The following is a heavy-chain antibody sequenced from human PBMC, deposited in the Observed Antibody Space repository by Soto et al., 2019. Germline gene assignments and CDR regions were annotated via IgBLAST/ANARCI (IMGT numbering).Heavy chain of an antibody. Sequence: QVQLVESGGGVVQPGGSLRLSCAASGFTFRNHAMHWVRQAPGKGLECLAVIAHDGSNAFYRDSVKGRFTVSRDNSKNKLYLYRNSLRSEDTGVYYCARGDREDILVVVGARPGEYGTDIWGQGTTVIVSS. CDR1: GFTFRNHA. J-gene: IGHJ6*02. D-gene: IGHD2-15*01. CDR3: ARGDREDILVVVGARPGEYGTDI. CDR2: IAHDGSNA. V-gene: IGHV3-30-3*01.